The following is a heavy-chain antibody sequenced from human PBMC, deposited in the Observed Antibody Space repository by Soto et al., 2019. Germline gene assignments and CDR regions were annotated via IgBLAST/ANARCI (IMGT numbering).Heavy chain of an antibody. D-gene: IGHD6-13*01. CDR1: GFTFSSYW. J-gene: IGHJ6*03. CDR3: ARKSSSPGLYYYYYMDV. V-gene: IGHV3-7*01. Sequence: GGSLRLSCAASGFTFSSYWMSWVRQAPGKGLEWVANIKQDGSEKYYVDSVKGRFTISRDNAKNSLYLQMNSLRAEDTAVYYCARKSSSPGLYYYYYMDVWSKGTTVTVSS. CDR2: IKQDGSEK.